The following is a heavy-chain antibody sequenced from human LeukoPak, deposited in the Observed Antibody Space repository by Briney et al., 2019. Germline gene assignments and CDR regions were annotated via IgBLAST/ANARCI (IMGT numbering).Heavy chain of an antibody. Sequence: SETLSLTCTVSGGSINNYCWSWIRQPPGKGLEWIGFFDNSGSTNYNPSLKSRVTISVDTSKNQVSLKLNSVTAADTAVYYCARVGTNQDKWSYWGQGTLVTVSS. CDR3: ARVGTNQDKWSY. J-gene: IGHJ4*02. V-gene: IGHV4-4*08. CDR1: GGSINNYC. D-gene: IGHD2-15*01. CDR2: FDNSGST.